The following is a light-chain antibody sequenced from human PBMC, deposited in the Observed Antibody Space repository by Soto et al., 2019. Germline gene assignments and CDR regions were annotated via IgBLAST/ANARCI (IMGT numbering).Light chain of an antibody. CDR2: GVS. J-gene: IGKJ2*01. CDR3: HQYGTSHPT. V-gene: IGKV3-20*01. CDR1: QSLSSDS. Sequence: IVLTQSPGTLSLAPGKGATLSCRASQSLSSDSLAWYRQKLGQAPRLLIYGVSKRATGLPDRFSGGGSGTDFTLTITRLEPQDSAVYYCHQYGTSHPTFGQGTRLEIK.